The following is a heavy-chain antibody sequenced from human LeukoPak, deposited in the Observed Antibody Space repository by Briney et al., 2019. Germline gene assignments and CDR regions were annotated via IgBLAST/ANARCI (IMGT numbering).Heavy chain of an antibody. CDR2: INHSGST. V-gene: IGHV4-34*01. CDR1: GGSFSGYY. J-gene: IGHJ6*02. D-gene: IGHD6-6*01. CDR3: ARVYSSSSLYYYGMDV. Sequence: SETLSPTCAVYGGSFSGYYWSRIRQPPGKGLEWIGEINHSGSTNYNPSLKSRVTISVDTSKNQFSLKLSSVTAADTAVYYCARVYSSSSLYYYGMDVWGQGTTVTVSS.